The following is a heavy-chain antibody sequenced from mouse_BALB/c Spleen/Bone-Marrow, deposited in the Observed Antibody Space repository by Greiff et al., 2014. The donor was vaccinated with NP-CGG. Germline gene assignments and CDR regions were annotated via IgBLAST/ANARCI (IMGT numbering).Heavy chain of an antibody. V-gene: IGHV1-5*01. Sequence: VQLQQPGTVLARPGASLRMSCKASGYTFTNYWINWIKQRPGQGLEWIGAIYPGNNDAKYTQKFKAKAKLTAVTSTSTADMELISLTNEDSAVYYCARNWDWVFAYWGQGTLVTVSA. D-gene: IGHD4-1*01. J-gene: IGHJ3*01. CDR3: ARNWDWVFAY. CDR1: GYTFTNYW. CDR2: IYPGNNDA.